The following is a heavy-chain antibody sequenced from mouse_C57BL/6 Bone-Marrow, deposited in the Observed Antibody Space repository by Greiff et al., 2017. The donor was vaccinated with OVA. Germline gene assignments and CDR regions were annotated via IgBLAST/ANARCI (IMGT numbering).Heavy chain of an antibody. CDR2: IYPGSGGT. J-gene: IGHJ2*01. V-gene: IGHV1-54*01. Sequence: QVQLKESGAELVRPGTSVKVSCKASGYAFTNYLIEWVKQRPGQGLEWIGVIYPGSGGTNYNEKFKGKATLTADKSSSTAYMQLSSLTSEDSAVYFCARVGNCFDYWGQGTTLTVSS. CDR3: ARVGNCFDY. CDR1: GYAFTNYL.